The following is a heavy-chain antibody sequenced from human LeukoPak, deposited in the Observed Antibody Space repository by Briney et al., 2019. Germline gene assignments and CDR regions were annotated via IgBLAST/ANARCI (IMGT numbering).Heavy chain of an antibody. Sequence: GGSLRLSCAASGFTFSSYAMSWVRQAPGKGLKWVSAISGSGGSTYYADSVKGRFTISRDNSKNTLYLQMNSLRAEDTAVYYCAKGQGLRYFDWLSGAEYFQHWGQGTLVTVSS. CDR2: ISGSGGST. CDR3: AKGQGLRYFDWLSGAEYFQH. V-gene: IGHV3-23*01. CDR1: GFTFSSYA. D-gene: IGHD3-9*01. J-gene: IGHJ1*01.